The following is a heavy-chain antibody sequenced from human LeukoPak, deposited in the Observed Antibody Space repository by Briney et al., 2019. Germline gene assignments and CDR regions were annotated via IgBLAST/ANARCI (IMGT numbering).Heavy chain of an antibody. CDR3: ARRVPGRSGNWFDP. CDR2: MNYGGST. Sequence: SETLSRTCTVSGGSISNNDYFWGWIRQPPGKGLEWVGSMNYGGSTHDNPSLKSRVTISVDTSKNQVSLKLSSVTAADTAVYYCARRVPGRSGNWFDPWGQGTLVTVSS. V-gene: IGHV4-39*01. D-gene: IGHD2-2*01. J-gene: IGHJ5*02. CDR1: GGSISNNDYF.